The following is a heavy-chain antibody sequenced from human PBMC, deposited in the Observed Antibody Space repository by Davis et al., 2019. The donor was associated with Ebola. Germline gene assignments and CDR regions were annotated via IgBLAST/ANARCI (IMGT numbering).Heavy chain of an antibody. CDR3: AGTTSFYHYATDV. Sequence: GGSLRLSCAASGFIFNTYAMHWVRQAPGKGLEYVSAISSNGGSTYYADPVKGRFTISRGNSENTLYLQMSSLRAEDTAVYYCAGTTSFYHYATDVWGQGTTVTVSS. J-gene: IGHJ6*02. V-gene: IGHV3-64D*06. D-gene: IGHD1-1*01. CDR2: ISSNGGST. CDR1: GFIFNTYA.